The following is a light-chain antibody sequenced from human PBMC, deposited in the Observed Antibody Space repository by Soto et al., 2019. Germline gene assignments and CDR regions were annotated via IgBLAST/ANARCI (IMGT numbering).Light chain of an antibody. CDR2: EVS. CDR3: SSYAGSNILV. J-gene: IGLJ2*01. Sequence: QSVLIQPPSASGSPGQSVTISCTGTSSDVGGYDYVSWYQQHPGKAPKLMIYEVSKRPSGVPDRFSGSKSGNTASLTVSGLQAEDEADYYCSSYAGSNILVFGGGTKLTVL. CDR1: SSDVGGYDY. V-gene: IGLV2-8*01.